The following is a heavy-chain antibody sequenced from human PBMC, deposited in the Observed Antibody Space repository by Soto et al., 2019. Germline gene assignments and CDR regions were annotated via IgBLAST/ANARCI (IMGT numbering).Heavy chain of an antibody. D-gene: IGHD2-15*01. Sequence: GGSLRLSCAASGFTFSSYGIHWVRQAPGKGLEWVAVIWYDGSNKHYADSVKGRFTISRDNSKNTLYLQMNSLRAEDTAVYYCAKGPDCSGGSCHSFYYYYYMDVWGKGTTVTVSS. CDR1: GFTFSSYG. CDR2: IWYDGSNK. CDR3: AKGPDCSGGSCHSFYYYYYMDV. V-gene: IGHV3-33*06. J-gene: IGHJ6*03.